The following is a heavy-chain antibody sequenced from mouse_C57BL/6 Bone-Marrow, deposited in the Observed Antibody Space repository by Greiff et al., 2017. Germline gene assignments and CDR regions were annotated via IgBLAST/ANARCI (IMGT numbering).Heavy chain of an antibody. CDR3: ARINYYGSSRYFDV. CDR2: ISYDGSN. Sequence: EVKLQESGPGLVKPSQSLSLTCSVPGYSITSGYYWNWIRQFPGNKLDWMGSISYDGSNNYNPSLKNRISITRDTSKNQFFLKLNSVTTEDTATYYCARINYYGSSRYFDVWGTGTTVTVSS. D-gene: IGHD1-1*01. V-gene: IGHV3-6*01. CDR1: GYSITSGYY. J-gene: IGHJ1*03.